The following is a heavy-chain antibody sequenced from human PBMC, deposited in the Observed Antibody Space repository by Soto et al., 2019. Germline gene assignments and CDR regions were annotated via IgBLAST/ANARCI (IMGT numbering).Heavy chain of an antibody. D-gene: IGHD3-10*01. CDR2: INYDGSST. CDR1: GFTFSTYW. Sequence: EVQRVESGGGLVQPGGSLRLSCAASGFTFSTYWMHWVRQAPGKGLVWVSRINYDGSSTDYADSVKGRFTISRDNAKNTLYLQMNPLTAEATAVYYCTRGTRPTSVGTGAYWGQGTLVTVSS. V-gene: IGHV3-74*01. CDR3: TRGTRPTSVGTGAY. J-gene: IGHJ4*02.